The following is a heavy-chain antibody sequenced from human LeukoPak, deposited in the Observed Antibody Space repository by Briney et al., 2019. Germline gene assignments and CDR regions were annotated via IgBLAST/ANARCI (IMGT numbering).Heavy chain of an antibody. Sequence: SETLSLTCTVSGGPISSDYWSWIRQPAGKGLEWVGHIYTSGSTNYNPSLKSRVTISVDKSKNQFSLKLSFVTAADTAVYYCARSRYSSSSGLDFDYWGQGTLVTVSS. CDR3: ARSRYSSSSGLDFDY. V-gene: IGHV4-4*07. J-gene: IGHJ4*02. CDR2: IYTSGST. D-gene: IGHD6-6*01. CDR1: GGPISSDY.